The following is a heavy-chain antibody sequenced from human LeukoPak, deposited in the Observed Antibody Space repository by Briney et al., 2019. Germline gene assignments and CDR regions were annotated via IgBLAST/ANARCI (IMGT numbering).Heavy chain of an antibody. CDR2: IYYSGST. Sequence: SQTLSLTCTVSGGSISSGGYYWSWIRQHPGKGLEWIGYIYYSGSTYDNPSLKSRVTISVDTSKNQFSLKLSSVTAADTAVYYCARDLRQQLVRGYGMDAWGQGTTVTVSS. V-gene: IGHV4-31*03. CDR1: GGSISSGGYY. J-gene: IGHJ6*02. D-gene: IGHD6-13*01. CDR3: ARDLRQQLVRGYGMDA.